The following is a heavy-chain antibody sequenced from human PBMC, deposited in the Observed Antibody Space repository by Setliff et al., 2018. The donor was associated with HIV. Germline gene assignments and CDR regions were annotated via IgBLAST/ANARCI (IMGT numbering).Heavy chain of an antibody. D-gene: IGHD3-22*01. Sequence: PSETLSLTCGVSGYSMSSGYYWGWIRQPPGKGLEWIGNVYHTGSTYYNPSLKSRVTISIDTSKSHFSLRLKSVTAADTALYYCARDHKYYYDSSGLDYWGQGTLVTSPQ. V-gene: IGHV4-38-2*02. CDR3: ARDHKYYYDSSGLDY. CDR2: VYHTGST. CDR1: GYSMSSGYY. J-gene: IGHJ4*02.